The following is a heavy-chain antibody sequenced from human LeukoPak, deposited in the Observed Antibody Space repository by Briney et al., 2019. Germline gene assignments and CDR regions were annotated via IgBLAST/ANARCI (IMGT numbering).Heavy chain of an antibody. Sequence: ASVKVSCKASGYTFTGYYMRWVRQAPGQGLEWMGWINPNSGGTNYAQKFQGRVTMTRDTSISTAYMELSRLRSDDTAVYYCARLLRGYCSGGSCYSYFDYWGQGTLVTVSS. V-gene: IGHV1-2*02. CDR3: ARLLRGYCSGGSCYSYFDY. D-gene: IGHD2-15*01. CDR2: INPNSGGT. J-gene: IGHJ4*02. CDR1: GYTFTGYY.